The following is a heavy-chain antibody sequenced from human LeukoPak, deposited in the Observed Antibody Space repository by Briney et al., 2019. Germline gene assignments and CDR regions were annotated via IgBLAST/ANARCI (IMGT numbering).Heavy chain of an antibody. J-gene: IGHJ4*02. V-gene: IGHV3-7*01. CDR3: ARADYDYVWGSYRQYYFDY. D-gene: IGHD3-16*02. Sequence: PGGSLRLSCAAPEFTFSSHVMHWGRQAPGKGLEWVANIKPDGSERYYVDSVKGRFTISRDNAKNSLYLQMNSLRAEDTAVYYCARADYDYVWGSYRQYYFDYWGQGTLVTVSS. CDR2: IKPDGSER. CDR1: EFTFSSHV.